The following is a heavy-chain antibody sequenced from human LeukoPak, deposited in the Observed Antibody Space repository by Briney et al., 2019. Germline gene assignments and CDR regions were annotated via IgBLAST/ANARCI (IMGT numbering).Heavy chain of an antibody. CDR2: INHSGST. CDR1: GGSFSGYY. Sequence: KTSETLSLTCAVYGGSFSGYYWSWIRQPPGKGLEWIGEINHSGSTNYNPSLKSRVTISVDTSKNQFSLKLSSVTAADTAVYYCARRQMYYYGSGSYYWIATYFDYWGQGTLVTVSS. J-gene: IGHJ4*02. D-gene: IGHD3-10*01. V-gene: IGHV4-34*01. CDR3: ARRQMYYYGSGSYYWIATYFDY.